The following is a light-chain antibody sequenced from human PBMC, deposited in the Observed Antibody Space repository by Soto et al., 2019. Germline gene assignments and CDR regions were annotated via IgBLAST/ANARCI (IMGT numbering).Light chain of an antibody. CDR1: SSDVGYYNY. V-gene: IGLV2-14*01. CDR3: SSYTSSSTLI. Sequence: QSALTQPASVSGSPGQSITISCTGTSSDVGYYNYVSWYQQHPGKAPKLMIYEVSNRPSGVSNRLSGSKSGNTASLTISGLQAEDEADYYCSSYTSSSTLIFGTGTKLTVL. CDR2: EVS. J-gene: IGLJ1*01.